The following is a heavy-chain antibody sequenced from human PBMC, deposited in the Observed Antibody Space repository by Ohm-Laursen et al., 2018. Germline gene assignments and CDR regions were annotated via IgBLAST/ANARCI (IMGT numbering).Heavy chain of an antibody. D-gene: IGHD3-3*01. CDR1: GFTFDDYA. V-gene: IGHV3-9*01. J-gene: IGHJ6*02. CDR2: ISWNNGNI. CDR3: ARDSNYDFWSGPSTGSGMDV. Sequence: SLRLSCAASGFTFDDYAMLWVRQAPGKGLEWVSGISWNNGNIDYADSVKGRFTISRDNAKNSLYLQMNSLRAEDTAVYYCARDSNYDFWSGPSTGSGMDVWGQGTTVTVSS.